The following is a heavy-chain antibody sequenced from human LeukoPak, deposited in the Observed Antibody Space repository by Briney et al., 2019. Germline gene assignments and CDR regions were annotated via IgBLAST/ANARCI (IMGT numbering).Heavy chain of an antibody. J-gene: IGHJ4*02. CDR2: ISGNSNYI. Sequence: GGSLRLSCAASGFTFSFHNMNWVRQAPGKGLEWVSSISGNSNYIYYADSVRGRFTISRDNAKNSLYLQMNSLRAEDTAVYYCARDMSHLDYWGQGTLVTVSS. D-gene: IGHD3-10*02. V-gene: IGHV3-21*01. CDR3: ARDMSHLDY. CDR1: GFTFSFHN.